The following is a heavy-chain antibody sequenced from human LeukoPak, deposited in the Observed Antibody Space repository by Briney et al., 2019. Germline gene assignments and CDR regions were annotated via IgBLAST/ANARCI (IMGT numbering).Heavy chain of an antibody. CDR2: IQYDGSEK. D-gene: IGHD3-22*01. V-gene: IGHV3-30*02. Sequence: GGSLRLSCTASGFTFSSYGIHWVRQAPGKGLEWVAFIQYDGSEKKYADSVEGRFTISRDNAKNSLYLQMNTLRAEDTAVYYCARDRHKYNYDSGGYPPYWGQGTLVTVSS. CDR1: GFTFSSYG. J-gene: IGHJ4*02. CDR3: ARDRHKYNYDSGGYPPY.